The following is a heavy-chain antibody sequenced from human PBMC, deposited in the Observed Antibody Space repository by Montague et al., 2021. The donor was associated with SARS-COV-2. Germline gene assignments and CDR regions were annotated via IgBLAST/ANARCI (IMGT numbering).Heavy chain of an antibody. D-gene: IGHD3-10*01. CDR1: GFTFGIYA. CDR2: LSGSGGIT. J-gene: IGHJ4*02. CDR3: VKVRTAYFSGAGSFDFDY. Sequence: SLRLSCAASGFTFGIYAMSWVRQAPGKGLDWVSGLSGSGGITYYADSVKGRFTISRDNSKNTLFLHMNSLRAEDTAVYYCVKVRTAYFSGAGSFDFDYWGQGSLVTVSS. V-gene: IGHV3-23*01.